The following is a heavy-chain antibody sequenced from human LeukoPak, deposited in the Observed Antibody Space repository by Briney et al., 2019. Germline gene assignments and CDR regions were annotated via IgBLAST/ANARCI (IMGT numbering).Heavy chain of an antibody. CDR1: GYTFTSYG. D-gene: IGHD1-26*01. J-gene: IGHJ4*02. CDR3: ARVFRWELPYYFDY. CDR2: ISVYNGNT. V-gene: IGHV1-18*01. Sequence: ASVKVSCRASGYTFTSYGSSWVRQAPGQGLEWMGWISVYNGNTNYAQKFQGRVTMTTDTSTSTAYMELRSLRSDDTAVYYCARVFRWELPYYFDYWGQGTLVTVSS.